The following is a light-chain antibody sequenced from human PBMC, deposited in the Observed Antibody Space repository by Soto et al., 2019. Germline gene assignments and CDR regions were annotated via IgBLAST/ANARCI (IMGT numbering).Light chain of an antibody. V-gene: IGKV3D-20*01. J-gene: IGKJ1*01. CDR1: QSVTSNY. CDR3: HQYGNSPLT. Sequence: EVVLTQSPATLSLSPGERATLSCGASQSVTSNYLAWYQRKPGLAPRLLIFDASSRAAGIPDRFSGSGSGTDFTLTSSRLEPEDSAVYFCHQYGNSPLTFGQGTKVEIK. CDR2: DAS.